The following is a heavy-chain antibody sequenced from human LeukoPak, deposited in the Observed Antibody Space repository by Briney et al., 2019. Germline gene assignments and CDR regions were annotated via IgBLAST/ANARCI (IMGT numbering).Heavy chain of an antibody. CDR1: GGTFSSYT. CDR2: IIPIFGTA. Sequence: SVKVSCKASGGTFSSYTISWVRQAPGQGLEWMGRIIPIFGTANYAQKFQGRVTITTDESTSTAYMELSSLRSEDTAVYYCATENEVGATSGYWGQGTLVTVSS. D-gene: IGHD1-26*01. J-gene: IGHJ4*02. V-gene: IGHV1-69*05. CDR3: ATENEVGATSGY.